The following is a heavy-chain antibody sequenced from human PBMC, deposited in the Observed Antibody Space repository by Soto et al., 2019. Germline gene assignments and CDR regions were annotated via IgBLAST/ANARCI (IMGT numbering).Heavy chain of an antibody. D-gene: IGHD3-22*01. V-gene: IGHV3-30*18. CDR3: AKVRWALYYYYGMDV. CDR1: GFTFSSYG. J-gene: IGHJ6*02. Sequence: GGSLRLSCAASGFTFSSYGMHWVRQAPGKGLEWVAVISYDGSNKYYADSVKGRFTTSRDNSKNTLYLQMNSLRAEDTAVYYCAKVRWALYYYYGMDVWGQGTTVTVSS. CDR2: ISYDGSNK.